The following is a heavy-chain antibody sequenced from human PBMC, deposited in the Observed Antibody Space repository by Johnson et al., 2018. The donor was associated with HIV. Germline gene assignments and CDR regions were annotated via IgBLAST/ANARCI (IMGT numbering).Heavy chain of an antibody. V-gene: IGHV3-30*04. CDR1: GFAFSSYA. D-gene: IGHD3-16*01. J-gene: IGHJ3*02. Sequence: QVQLVESGGGVVQPGRSLRLSCAASGFAFSSYAMHWVRQAPGKGLEWVAVISYDGTSKYQADSVKGRFTISRDNSKNTLFMQMNSLRGEDTAVYYCARAVGVWGDQLGFDIWGQGTMVTVSS. CDR3: ARAVGVWGDQLGFDI. CDR2: ISYDGTSK.